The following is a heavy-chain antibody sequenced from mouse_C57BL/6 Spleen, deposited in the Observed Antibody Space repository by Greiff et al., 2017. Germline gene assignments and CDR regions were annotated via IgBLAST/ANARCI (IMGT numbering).Heavy chain of an antibody. V-gene: IGHV1-47*01. D-gene: IGHD1-1*01. CDR1: GYTFTTYP. J-gene: IGHJ4*01. CDR2: FHPYNDDT. Sequence: VQLQRSGAELVKPGASVKMSCKASGYTFTTYPIEWLKQNHGKSLEWIGNFHPYNDDTKYNEKFKGKATLTVEKSSSTVYVELSRLTSDDSAVYYCARGTHYANYYAMDYWGQGTSVTVSS. CDR3: ARGTHYANYYAMDY.